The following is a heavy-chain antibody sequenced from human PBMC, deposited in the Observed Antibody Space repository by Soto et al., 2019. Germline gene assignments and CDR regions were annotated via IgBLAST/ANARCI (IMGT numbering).Heavy chain of an antibody. D-gene: IGHD4-17*01. Sequence: ASVKVSCKTSGFTFLNYGVSWVRQAPGQGLEWMAWIDVYNGQTNYAQKFRGRVTLTTDTSTSTAYMDLRSLRSDDTAVYFCTRDPSGDLDFDFWGQGTLVTVSS. V-gene: IGHV1-18*01. J-gene: IGHJ4*02. CDR3: TRDPSGDLDFDF. CDR1: GFTFLNYG. CDR2: IDVYNGQT.